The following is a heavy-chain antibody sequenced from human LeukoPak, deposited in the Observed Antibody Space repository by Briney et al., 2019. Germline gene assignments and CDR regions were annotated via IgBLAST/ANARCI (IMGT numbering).Heavy chain of an antibody. J-gene: IGHJ4*02. CDR3: ARVGPYYYDSSGYYYYDY. CDR2: ISAYNGNT. CDR1: GYTFTSYG. V-gene: IGHV1-18*01. D-gene: IGHD3-22*01. Sequence: ASVKVSCKASGYTFTSYGISWVRQAPGQGLEWMGWISAYNGNTNYAQKLQGRVTMTTDTSTSTAYMELRSLSSDDTAVYYCARVGPYYYDSSGYYYYDYWGQGTLVTVSS.